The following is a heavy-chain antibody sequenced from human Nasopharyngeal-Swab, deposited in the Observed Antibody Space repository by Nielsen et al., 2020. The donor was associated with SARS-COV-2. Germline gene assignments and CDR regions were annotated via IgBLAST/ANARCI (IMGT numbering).Heavy chain of an antibody. CDR3: ASGGMVGATKYGWFDP. D-gene: IGHD1-26*01. J-gene: IGHJ5*02. Sequence: GGSLRPSCAASGCTFSRYCRHWVRQAPGKGLECVAVISYDGSNKYHADSVRGRFTISRDDSENTLYLQMNSLRPEDTAVYYCASGGMVGATKYGWFDPWGQGTLVTVSS. CDR1: GCTFSRYC. V-gene: IGHV3-30*03. CDR2: ISYDGSNK.